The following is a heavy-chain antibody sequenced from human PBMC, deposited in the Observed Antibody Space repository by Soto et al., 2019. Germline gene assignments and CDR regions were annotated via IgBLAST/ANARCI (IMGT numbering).Heavy chain of an antibody. D-gene: IGHD2-2*01. CDR3: ARGGWGHCSSTSCSDFDY. CDR2: VIPIFGTA. Sequence: QVQLVQSGAEVKKPGSSVKVSCKASGGTFSSYAISWVRQAPGQGLEWIGGVIPIFGTANYAQKFQGRVTITADEATSPAYMELSSLRAEDTAVYYCARGGWGHCSSTSCSDFDYWGQGTLVTVSS. V-gene: IGHV1-69*01. J-gene: IGHJ4*02. CDR1: GGTFSSYA.